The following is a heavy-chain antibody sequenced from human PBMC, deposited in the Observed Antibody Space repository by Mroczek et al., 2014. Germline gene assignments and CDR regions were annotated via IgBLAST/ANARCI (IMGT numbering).Heavy chain of an antibody. D-gene: IGHD5-18*01. Sequence: VQLVESGAEVKKPGESLKISCKGSGYTFTNYWIGWVRRMPERGLEWMGIIYPRDSDTRYSPSFQGQVTISVDKSIDTAYLQWTSLKASDTAIYYCARPSRRDTSYDPFNIWGQGTMVTVSS. CDR2: IYPRDSDT. J-gene: IGHJ3*02. CDR1: GYTFTNYW. V-gene: IGHV5-51*03. CDR3: ARPSRRDTSYDPFNI.